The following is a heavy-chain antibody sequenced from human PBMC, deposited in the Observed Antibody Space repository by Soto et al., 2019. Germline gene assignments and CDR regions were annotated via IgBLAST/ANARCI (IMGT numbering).Heavy chain of an antibody. D-gene: IGHD5-18*01. CDR2: IYYSGST. CDR1: GGSVSSGDYY. Sequence: SETLSLTCTVSGGSVSSGDYYWSWIRQPPGKGLEWIGNIYYSGSTNYNPSLKSRATISVDTSKNQFSLKVTSATAADTAVDYCARMPVDTSMIYWFDPWGQGTLVTVSS. CDR3: ARMPVDTSMIYWFDP. V-gene: IGHV4-61*08. J-gene: IGHJ5*02.